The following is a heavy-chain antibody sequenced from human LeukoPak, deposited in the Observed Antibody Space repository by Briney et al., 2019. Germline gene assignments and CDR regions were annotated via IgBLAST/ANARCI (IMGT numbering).Heavy chain of an antibody. CDR1: GLTFSTYS. D-gene: IGHD3-10*01. CDR3: ARDLGGSGSYYKGWFDP. Sequence: GGSLRLSCAVSGLTFSTYSMTWVRQGPGKGLEWVSSIYNSGAKIFYADSVKGRFTISRDNSKNTLYLQMNSLRAEDTAVYYCARDLGGSGSYYKGWFDPWGQGTLVTVSS. J-gene: IGHJ5*02. CDR2: IYNSGAKI. V-gene: IGHV3-23*01.